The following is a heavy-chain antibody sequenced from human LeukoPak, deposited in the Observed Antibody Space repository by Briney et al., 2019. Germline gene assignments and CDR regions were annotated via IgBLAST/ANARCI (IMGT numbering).Heavy chain of an antibody. CDR3: AKGGIVGVVVSPFDP. V-gene: IGHV3-23*01. CDR1: GFTFSSYA. J-gene: IGHJ5*02. D-gene: IGHD3-3*01. CDR2: ISGSGGST. Sequence: GGSLRLSCAASGFTFSSYAMSWVRQAPGKGLEWVSAISGSGGSTYYADSVKGRFTISRDNSKNTLYLQMNSLRAEDTAVYYCAKGGIVGVVVSPFDPWGQGTLVTVSS.